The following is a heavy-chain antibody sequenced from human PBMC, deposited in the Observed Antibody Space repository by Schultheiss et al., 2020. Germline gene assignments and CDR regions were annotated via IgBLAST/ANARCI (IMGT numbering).Heavy chain of an antibody. D-gene: IGHD2-15*01. J-gene: IGHJ4*02. CDR2: IYPGDSDT. CDR3: ARGYCSGGSCYPFDC. Sequence: GESLKISCKGSGYSFTSYWIGWVRQMPGKGLEWMGIIYPGDSDTRYSPSFQGQVTISADKSISTAYLQWSSLKASDTAMYYCARGYCSGGSCYPFDCWGQGTLFTVSS. V-gene: IGHV5-51*01. CDR1: GYSFTSYW.